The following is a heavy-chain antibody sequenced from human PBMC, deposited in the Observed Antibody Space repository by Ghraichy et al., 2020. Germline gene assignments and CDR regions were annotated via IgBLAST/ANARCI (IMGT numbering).Heavy chain of an antibody. J-gene: IGHJ4*02. Sequence: SETLSLTCTVSSGSVSSGSFYWSWIRQSPGKGLEWIGNIYNIATTNYNPSLKRLFTILVETSKNQFTLKLISVTAADTAVYYCAIVGRGLSDGRPFPYQFDSWSQGTLVTVAS. D-gene: IGHD2-2*01. CDR3: AIVGRGLSDGRPFPYQFDS. V-gene: IGHV4-61*01. CDR1: SGSVSSGSFY. CDR2: IYNIATT.